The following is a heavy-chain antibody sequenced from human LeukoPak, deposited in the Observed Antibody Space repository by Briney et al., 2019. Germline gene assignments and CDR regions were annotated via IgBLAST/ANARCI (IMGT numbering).Heavy chain of an antibody. V-gene: IGHV4-59*01. J-gene: IGHJ4*02. CDR3: ARLRGNYFSDY. D-gene: IGHD5-24*01. CDR2: IFYSGST. Sequence: PETLSLTCIVSGGSMNNDYWTWIRQPPGKGLEWGAYIFYSGSTNYNPSLKSRVTTSVDTSKNQFSLKLNSVTAPDTAVYYCARLRGNYFSDYWGQGTLVTVSS. CDR1: GGSMNNDY.